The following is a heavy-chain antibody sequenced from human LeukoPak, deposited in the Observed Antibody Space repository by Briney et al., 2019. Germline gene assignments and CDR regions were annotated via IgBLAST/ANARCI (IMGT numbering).Heavy chain of an antibody. CDR3: ARGLDQSSPFFLEWLNAPDYYYYYMDV. Sequence: ASVTVSCKASVYTFTSYDINWVRQATGQGLEWMGWMNPNSGNTGYEHLFQGRVTMTRNTSISTAYMELSSLRSEDTAVYYCARGLDQSSPFFLEWLNAPDYYYYYMDVWGKGTTVTVSS. D-gene: IGHD3-3*01. V-gene: IGHV1-8*01. CDR2: MNPNSGNT. J-gene: IGHJ6*03. CDR1: VYTFTSYD.